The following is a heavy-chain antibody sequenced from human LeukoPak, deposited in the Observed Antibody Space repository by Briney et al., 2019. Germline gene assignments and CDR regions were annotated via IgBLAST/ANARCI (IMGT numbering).Heavy chain of an antibody. CDR2: ITGGHGAT. D-gene: IGHD1-1*01. J-gene: IGHJ4*02. CDR3: ARDRSTDAIPEY. V-gene: IGHV3-23*01. CDR1: GFNFNTYT. Sequence: GGSLRLSCSASGFNFNTYTLTWVRQAPGKRPEWLSAITGGHGATYYADSVTGRFTISRDYSRNTVYLHMSALRAEDTAVYYCARDRSTDAIPEYWGQETLVAVSS.